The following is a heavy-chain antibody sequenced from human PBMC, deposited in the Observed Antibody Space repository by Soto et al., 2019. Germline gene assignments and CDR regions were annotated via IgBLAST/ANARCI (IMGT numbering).Heavy chain of an antibody. J-gene: IGHJ4*02. V-gene: IGHV3-30*18. CDR2: ISNDGSNK. D-gene: IGHD1-26*01. Sequence: QVQLVESGGGVVQPGRSLRLSCAASGFIFSNYGMHWVRQAPGKGLEWVAVISNDGSNKYCADSVKGRFTISRDNSKNALYLQMNSLRAEDTAMYDCAKAVGATQRGYFDSWGQGTLVTVSS. CDR3: AKAVGATQRGYFDS. CDR1: GFIFSNYG.